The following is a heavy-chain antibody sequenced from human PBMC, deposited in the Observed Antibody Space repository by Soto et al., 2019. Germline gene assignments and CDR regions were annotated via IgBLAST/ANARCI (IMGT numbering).Heavy chain of an antibody. CDR3: ARARYYYYGMDV. Sequence: SETLSLTCSVSGASVRSSRFYWSWIRQPPGKGLEWIGEINHSGSTNYNPSLKSRVTISVDTSKNQFSLKLSSVTAADTAVYYCARARYYYYGMDVWGQGTTVT. CDR1: GASVRSSRFY. CDR2: INHSGST. V-gene: IGHV4-39*07. J-gene: IGHJ6*02.